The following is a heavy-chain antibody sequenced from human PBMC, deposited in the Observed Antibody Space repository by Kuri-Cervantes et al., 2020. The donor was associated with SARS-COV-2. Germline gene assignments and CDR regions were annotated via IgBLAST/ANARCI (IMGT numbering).Heavy chain of an antibody. CDR1: GYSFTSYW. CDR2: IYPGDSDT. V-gene: IGHV5-51*01. CDR3: AKSNRYYYYGMDV. Sequence: NVSCKGSGYSFTSYWIGWVRQMPGKGLEWMGIIYPGDSDTRYSPSFQGQVTISADKSISTAYLQWSSLKASDTAMYYCAKSNRYYYYGMDVWGQGTTVTVSS. D-gene: IGHD2-8*01. J-gene: IGHJ6*02.